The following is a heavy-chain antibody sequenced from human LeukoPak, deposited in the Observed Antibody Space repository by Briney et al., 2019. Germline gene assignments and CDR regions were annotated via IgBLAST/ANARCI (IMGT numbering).Heavy chain of an antibody. CDR3: AKEDGSGSPLDY. V-gene: IGHV3-30*18. J-gene: IGHJ4*02. D-gene: IGHD3-10*01. CDR1: GFTFSSYG. CDR2: ISYDGSNR. Sequence: PGRSLRLSCAASGFTFSSYGMHWVRQAPGKGLEWVAVISYDGSNRYYADSVKGRFTISRDNSKNTLYLQMNSLRAEDTAVYYCAKEDGSGSPLDYWGQGTLVTVSS.